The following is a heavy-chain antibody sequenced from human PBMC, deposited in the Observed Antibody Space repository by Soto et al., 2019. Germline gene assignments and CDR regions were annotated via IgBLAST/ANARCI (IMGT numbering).Heavy chain of an antibody. Sequence: GASVKVSCKASGYTFTSYAMHWVRQAPGQRLEWMGWINAGNGNTKYSQKFQGRVTITRDTSASTAYMELSSLRSEDTAVYYCARDDLGTPYLSNWFDPWGQGTLVTVSS. CDR3: ARDDLGTPYLSNWFDP. D-gene: IGHD1-1*01. CDR2: INAGNGNT. CDR1: GYTFTSYA. V-gene: IGHV1-3*01. J-gene: IGHJ5*02.